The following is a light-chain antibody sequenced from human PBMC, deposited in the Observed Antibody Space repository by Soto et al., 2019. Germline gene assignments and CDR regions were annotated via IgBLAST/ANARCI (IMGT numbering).Light chain of an antibody. CDR2: VAS. CDR1: QSISSW. J-gene: IGKJ2*01. V-gene: IGKV1-5*01. Sequence: DIQMTQSPSTLSASVGDRVTITCRASQSISSWLAWYQQKPGKAPKLLIYVASSLESGVPSRFSGSGSGTEFTLTISSLQPDDFATYYCQKYNSYTYTFGQGTKLEIK. CDR3: QKYNSYTYT.